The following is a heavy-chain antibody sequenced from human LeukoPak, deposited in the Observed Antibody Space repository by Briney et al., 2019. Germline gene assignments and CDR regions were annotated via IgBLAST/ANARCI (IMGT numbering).Heavy chain of an antibody. V-gene: IGHV4-39*07. J-gene: IGHJ6*03. CDR1: GGSISSSSYY. Sequence: SETLSLTCTVSGGSISSSSYYWGWIRQPPGKGLEWIGSIYYSGSTYYNPSLNSRVTISVDTSKNQFSLKLSSVTAADTAVYYCARAVPDILTGYFKYYYYYYYMDVWGKGTTVTVSS. CDR3: ARAVPDILTGYFKYYYYYYYMDV. CDR2: IYYSGST. D-gene: IGHD3-9*01.